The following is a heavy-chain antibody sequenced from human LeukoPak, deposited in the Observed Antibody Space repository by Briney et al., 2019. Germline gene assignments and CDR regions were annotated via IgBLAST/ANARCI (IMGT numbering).Heavy chain of an antibody. J-gene: IGHJ4*02. CDR3: ARISAYGDYYFDY. D-gene: IGHD4-17*01. CDR1: GFSLITSAMG. CDR2: IDWDDDK. Sequence: SGPTLVNPTQTLTLTCTFSGFSLITSAMGVTWIRQPPGKALEWLALIDWDDDKYYSTSLKTRLTISKDTFKNQVVLTMTNMDPVDTATYYCARISAYGDYYFDYWGQGTLVTVSS. V-gene: IGHV2-70*01.